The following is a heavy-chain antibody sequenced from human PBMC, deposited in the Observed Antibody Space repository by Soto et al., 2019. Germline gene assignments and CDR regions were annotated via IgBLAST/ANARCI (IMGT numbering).Heavy chain of an antibody. J-gene: IGHJ5*02. CDR1: GGSISIGGYH. V-gene: IGHV4-31*03. CDR3: ARHDAPTWFDP. Sequence: QVQLQESGPGLVKASQTLSLTCTVSGGSISIGGYHWSWIRQLPGKGLEWIGFIYYSGSPFYNPSLQSRVTISVDTSKNQFSLKLNSVTAADTAVYYCARHDAPTWFDPWGQGTPVTVSS. CDR2: IYYSGSP. D-gene: IGHD1-1*01.